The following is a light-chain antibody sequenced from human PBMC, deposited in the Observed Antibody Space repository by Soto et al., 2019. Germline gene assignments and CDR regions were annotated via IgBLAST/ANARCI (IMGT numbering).Light chain of an antibody. CDR3: QQYNSYWRT. V-gene: IGKV1-5*01. CDR2: DAS. CDR1: QTISNW. Sequence: DIQMTHSPSTLSASVRDRVTMTFRASQTISNWLAWYQQKPGKAPKLLIYDASSLESGVPSRFSGSGSGTEFTLTISSLQPDDFATYYCQQYNSYWRTFGQGTKV. J-gene: IGKJ1*01.